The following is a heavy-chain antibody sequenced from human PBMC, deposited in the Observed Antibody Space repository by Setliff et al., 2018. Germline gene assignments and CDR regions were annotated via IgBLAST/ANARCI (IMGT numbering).Heavy chain of an antibody. V-gene: IGHV1-2*06. CDR1: GYTFTGYY. CDR3: ARGPFLEWLLYFDY. Sequence: ASVKVSCKASGYTFTGYYMHWVRQAPGQGLEWMGRINPNSGGTNYAQKFQGRVTMTRDTSISTAYMELSRLRSDDTAVYYCARGPFLEWLLYFDYWGQGTLVTSPQ. CDR2: INPNSGGT. D-gene: IGHD3-3*01. J-gene: IGHJ4*02.